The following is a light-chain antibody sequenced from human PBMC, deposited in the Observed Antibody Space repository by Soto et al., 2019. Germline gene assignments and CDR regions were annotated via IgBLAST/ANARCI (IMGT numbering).Light chain of an antibody. CDR3: QQRSNRLPIT. CDR2: GAS. J-gene: IGKJ5*01. CDR1: QSVYNN. V-gene: IGKV3-15*01. Sequence: EIVMTQSPATLSVSPGERATLSCRASQSVYNNLAWYQQKPGQAPRLLIYGASTRATGIPARFSGSGSGTEFTLTISSLQSEDFAVYYCQQRSNRLPITFGQGTRLDIK.